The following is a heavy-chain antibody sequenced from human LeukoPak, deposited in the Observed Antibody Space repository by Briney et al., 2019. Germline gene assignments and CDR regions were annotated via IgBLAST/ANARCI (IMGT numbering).Heavy chain of an antibody. V-gene: IGHV3-48*01. J-gene: IGHJ4*02. CDR3: AKEPRIAARYYFDY. Sequence: GGSLRLSCAASGFTFSSYTMNWVRQAPGKGLEWISCFDLSGTTYYADSVKGRFTISRDNAENSLFLQMNTLRAEDTAVYYCAKEPRIAARYYFDYWGQGTLVTVSS. CDR1: GFTFSSYT. D-gene: IGHD6-6*01. CDR2: FDLSGTT.